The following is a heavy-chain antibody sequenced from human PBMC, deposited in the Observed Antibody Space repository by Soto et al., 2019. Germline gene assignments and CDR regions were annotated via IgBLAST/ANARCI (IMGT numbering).Heavy chain of an antibody. CDR2: FFYNGST. J-gene: IGHJ6*03. CDR1: GGSISHYF. CDR3: ARDRYMDV. Sequence: VQLQESGPGLVKPSETLSLTCTVSGGSISHYFWSWIRQPPGKGLEWIGYFFYNGSTNYNPSLKSRVNISADTSKSQFYLKLSAVTAADTAVYYCARDRYMDVWGKGTTVTVS. V-gene: IGHV4-59*01.